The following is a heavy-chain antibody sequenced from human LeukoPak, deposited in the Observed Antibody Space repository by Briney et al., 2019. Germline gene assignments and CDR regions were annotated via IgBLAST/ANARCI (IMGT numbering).Heavy chain of an antibody. D-gene: IGHD3-10*01. CDR3: ARDRGVWFGEFPLYYYYGMDV. J-gene: IGHJ6*02. Sequence: PGGSLRLSCAASGFTFSNYDMQWVRQATGKSLEWVSGIGNAGDSHYSGSVKGRFTISREDAKNSLYLQMNSLRAEDTAVYYCARDRGVWFGEFPLYYYYGMDVWGQGTLVTVSS. CDR1: GFTFSNYD. V-gene: IGHV3-13*01. CDR2: IGNAGDS.